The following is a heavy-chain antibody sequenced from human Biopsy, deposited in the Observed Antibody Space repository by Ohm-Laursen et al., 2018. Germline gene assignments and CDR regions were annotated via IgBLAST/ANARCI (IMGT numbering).Heavy chain of an antibody. CDR1: GESFNGYY. D-gene: IGHD3-22*01. J-gene: IGHJ6*02. CDR2: INHSGRT. CDR3: VRGVDYYDPYHYYALNV. V-gene: IGHV4-34*01. Sequence: SETLSPTCAVYGESFNGYYWSWIRQTPGKGLEWIGEINHSGRTSYNPSLKSRVTILVDTSKNQFSLKVRSVTAADTAVYYCVRGVDYYDPYHYYALNVWGQGTTVTVSS.